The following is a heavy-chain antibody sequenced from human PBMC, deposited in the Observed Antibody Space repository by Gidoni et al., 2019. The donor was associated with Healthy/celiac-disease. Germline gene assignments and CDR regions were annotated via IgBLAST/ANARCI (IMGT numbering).Heavy chain of an antibody. D-gene: IGHD2-21*02. CDR1: GFTVSSNY. J-gene: IGHJ2*01. V-gene: IGHV3-53*01. CDR2: IYSGGST. Sequence: EVQLVESGGGLIQPGGSLRLSCAASGFTVSSNYMSWVRQAPGKGLEWVSVIYSGGSTYYADSVKGRFTISRDNSKNTLYLQMNSLRAEDTAVYYCARDSRGGCGGDCYKFSVWYFDLWGRGTLVTVSS. CDR3: ARDSRGGCGGDCYKFSVWYFDL.